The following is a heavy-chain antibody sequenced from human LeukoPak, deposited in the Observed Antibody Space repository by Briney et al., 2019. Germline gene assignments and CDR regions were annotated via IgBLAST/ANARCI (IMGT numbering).Heavy chain of an antibody. CDR1: GFTFSSYA. Sequence: PGRSLRLSCAASGFTFSSYAMHWVRQAPGKGLEWVAVISYDGSNKYYADSVKGRFTISRGNSKSTLYLQMNSLRAEDTAVYYCAKAVHYDSSGYYYGFDYWGQGTLVTVSS. CDR3: AKAVHYDSSGYYYGFDY. V-gene: IGHV3-30-3*01. D-gene: IGHD3-22*01. CDR2: ISYDGSNK. J-gene: IGHJ4*02.